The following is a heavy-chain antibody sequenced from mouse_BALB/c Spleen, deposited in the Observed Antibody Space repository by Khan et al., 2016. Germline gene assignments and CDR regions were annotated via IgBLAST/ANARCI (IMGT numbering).Heavy chain of an antibody. Sequence: QIQLVQSGPELKKPGETVKISCKASGYTLANYGVIWVKQAPGKGLKWMVWINTYTGEPIYADDFKGRFAFSLETSASIVYLEINNLKNEDTATYCCARDFGNDGYFDVWGAGTTVTVSS. CDR2: INTYTGEP. CDR1: GYTLANYG. D-gene: IGHD2-2*01. V-gene: IGHV9-3-1*01. CDR3: ARDFGNDGYFDV. J-gene: IGHJ1*01.